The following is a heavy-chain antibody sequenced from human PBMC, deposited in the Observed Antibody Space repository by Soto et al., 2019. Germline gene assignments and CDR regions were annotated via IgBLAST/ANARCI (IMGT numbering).Heavy chain of an antibody. J-gene: IGHJ3*02. CDR3: AKELGYYDSSGYYLTAFDI. V-gene: IGHV3-23*01. CDR1: GFTFSSYA. Sequence: GGSLRLSCAASGFTFSSYAMSWVRQAPGKGLEWVSAISGSGGSTYYADSVKGRFTISRDNSKNTLYLQMNSLRAEDTAVYYCAKELGYYDSSGYYLTAFDIWGQGAMVTVSS. D-gene: IGHD3-22*01. CDR2: ISGSGGST.